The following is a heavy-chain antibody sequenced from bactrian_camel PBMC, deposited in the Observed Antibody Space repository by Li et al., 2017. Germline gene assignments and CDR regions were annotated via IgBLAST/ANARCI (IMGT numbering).Heavy chain of an antibody. V-gene: IGHV3S60*01. Sequence: HVQLVESGGGLVQPGGSLRLSCTASGFTFDDSDMGWYRQAPGNECELVSTISSDGSTYYADSVKGRFTISQDNAKNTVYLQMNSLKPEDTAVYYCAADLLPATVVARCPTYGPVGYWGQGTQVTVS. J-gene: IGHJ6*01. D-gene: IGHD6*01. CDR2: ISSDGST. CDR3: AADLLPATVVARCPTYGPVGY. CDR1: GFTFDDSD.